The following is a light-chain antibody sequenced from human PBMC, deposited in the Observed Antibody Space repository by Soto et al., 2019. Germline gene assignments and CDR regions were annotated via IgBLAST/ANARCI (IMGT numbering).Light chain of an antibody. CDR1: QGISSY. Sequence: IQLTQSPSSLSASVGDRVTITCRASQGISSYLAWYQQKPGKAPKLLIYAASTLQSGVPSRFSGSGSGTYFTLTISSLQTEDFATYYCQQLNSYPAWTFGQGTKVEIK. CDR3: QQLNSYPAWT. J-gene: IGKJ1*01. V-gene: IGKV1-9*01. CDR2: AAS.